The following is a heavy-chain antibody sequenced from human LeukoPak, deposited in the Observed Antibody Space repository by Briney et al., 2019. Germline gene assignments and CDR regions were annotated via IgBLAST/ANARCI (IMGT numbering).Heavy chain of an antibody. Sequence: SQTLSLTCAISGDSVSSNSAAWNWIRQSPSRGLEWLGRTYYRSKWYNDYAVSVKSRITINPDTSKNQFSLQLNSVTPEDTAVYYCARGTVLLWFGEQLGYYYMGVWGKGTTVTVSS. CDR1: GDSVSSNSAA. CDR2: TYYRSKWYN. CDR3: ARGTVLLWFGEQLGYYYMGV. J-gene: IGHJ6*03. D-gene: IGHD3-10*01. V-gene: IGHV6-1*01.